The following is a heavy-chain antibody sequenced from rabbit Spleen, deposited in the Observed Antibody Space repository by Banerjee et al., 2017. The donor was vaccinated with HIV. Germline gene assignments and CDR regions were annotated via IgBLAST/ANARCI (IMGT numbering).Heavy chain of an antibody. D-gene: IGHD1-1*01. CDR3: ARDTATSFSSYGMDL. CDR2: IDSGSSGFT. Sequence: QEQLEESGGDLVKPGASLTLTCIASGVSFSGDSYMCWVRQAPGKGLEWIVCIDSGSSGFTYFASWAKGRFTISKTSSPTVTLQMTSLTAADTATYFCARDTATSFSSYGMDLWGPGTLVTVS. V-gene: IGHV1S45*01. J-gene: IGHJ6*01. CDR1: GVSFSGDSY.